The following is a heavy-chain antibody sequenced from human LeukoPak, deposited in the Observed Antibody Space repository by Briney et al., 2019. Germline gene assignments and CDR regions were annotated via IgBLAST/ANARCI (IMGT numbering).Heavy chain of an antibody. V-gene: IGHV4-39*01. Sequence: PSETLSLTCTVAGGSISSSSYYWGWIRQPLGKGLEWIGSIYYSGSTYYNPSLKSRVTISVDTSKNQFSLKLSSVTAADTAVYYCARRSGSYPPRYFDLWGRGTLVTVSS. D-gene: IGHD1-26*01. CDR2: IYYSGST. CDR1: GGSISSSSYY. CDR3: ARRSGSYPPRYFDL. J-gene: IGHJ2*01.